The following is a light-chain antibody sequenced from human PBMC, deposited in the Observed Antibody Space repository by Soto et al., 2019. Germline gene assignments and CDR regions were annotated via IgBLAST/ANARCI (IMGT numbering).Light chain of an antibody. J-gene: IGLJ2*01. CDR3: QSYDSSLSALV. Sequence: QDVVTQPPSVSGAPGQRVTISCTGTSSNIGAGYGVHWYQQLPGTAPKLVIYDNKNRPSGVPDRFSGSRSGTSASLAITGLQAEDEADYYCQSYDSSLSALVFGGGTKVTVL. CDR1: SSNIGAGYG. V-gene: IGLV1-40*01. CDR2: DNK.